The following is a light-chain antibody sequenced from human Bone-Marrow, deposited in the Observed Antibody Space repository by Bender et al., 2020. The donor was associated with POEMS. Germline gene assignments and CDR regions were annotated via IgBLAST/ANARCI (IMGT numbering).Light chain of an antibody. J-gene: IGLJ2*01. Sequence: SYVLTQPPSVSVAPGQAARVTCGGDNIGTKSVHWYQQKPGQAPVVVVYDDSDRPSGIPERFSGSNSGNTATLTISRVEAGDEADYYCQLWDSSSDVVFGGGTKLTVL. V-gene: IGLV3-21*02. CDR2: DDS. CDR3: QLWDSSSDVV. CDR1: NIGTKS.